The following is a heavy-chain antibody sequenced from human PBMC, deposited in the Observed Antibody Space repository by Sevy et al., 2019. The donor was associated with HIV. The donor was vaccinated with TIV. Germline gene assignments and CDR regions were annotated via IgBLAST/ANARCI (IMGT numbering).Heavy chain of an antibody. D-gene: IGHD2-15*01. CDR3: ARDSLVVTPDYYYYYMDV. CDR1: GGYVSSGSYY. CDR2: IYYSGST. J-gene: IGHJ6*03. V-gene: IGHV4-61*01. Sequence: SETLSLTCTVSGGYVSSGSYYWSWIRQPPGKGLEWIGYIYYSGSTNYNPSLKSRVTISVDTSKNQFSLKLGSVTAADTAVYYCARDSLVVTPDYYYYYMDVWGKGTTVTVSS.